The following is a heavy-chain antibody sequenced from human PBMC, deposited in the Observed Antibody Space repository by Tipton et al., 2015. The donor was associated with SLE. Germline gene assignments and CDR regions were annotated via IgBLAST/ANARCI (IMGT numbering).Heavy chain of an antibody. D-gene: IGHD4-23*01. Sequence: SLRLSCAASGFTFSTYWMTWVRQAPGKGLEWVANIKPDGSEKYYVDSVKGRFTISRGNARNSLYLQMNNLRPEDTAVYYCARDPRWLDYWGQGTLVTVSS. CDR3: ARDPRWLDY. CDR1: GFTFSTYW. CDR2: IKPDGSEK. J-gene: IGHJ4*02. V-gene: IGHV3-7*01.